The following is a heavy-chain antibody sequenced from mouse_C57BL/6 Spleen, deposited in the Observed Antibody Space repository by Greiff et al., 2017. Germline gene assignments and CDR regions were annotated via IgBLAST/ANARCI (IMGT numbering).Heavy chain of an antibody. V-gene: IGHV3-6*01. Sequence: EVKLMESGPGLVKPSQSLSLTCSVSGYSFTSGYFWNWIRPLPGNQPEWMGFIRYDGSTNYNPSFKNPIPFTRDTSKNQFFRKLNSVTTEDTATDYGARESVTTVVRHWYFDGWGTGTTVTVAS. CDR2: IRYDGST. D-gene: IGHD1-1*01. J-gene: IGHJ1*03. CDR3: ARESVTTVVRHWYFDG. CDR1: GYSFTSGYF.